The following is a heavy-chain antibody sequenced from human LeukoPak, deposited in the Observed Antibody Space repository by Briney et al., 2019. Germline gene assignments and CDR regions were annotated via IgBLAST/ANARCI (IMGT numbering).Heavy chain of an antibody. CDR1: GFTFSSYW. V-gene: IGHV3-30*18. D-gene: IGHD4-11*01. CDR3: AKVTTDY. CDR2: ISYDGSNE. Sequence: GGSLRLSCAASGFTFSSYWMSWVRQAPGKGLEWVAVISYDGSNEYYADSVKGRFTISRDNSKNTLYLQMNSLRAEDTAVYYCAKVTTDYWGQGTLVTVSS. J-gene: IGHJ4*02.